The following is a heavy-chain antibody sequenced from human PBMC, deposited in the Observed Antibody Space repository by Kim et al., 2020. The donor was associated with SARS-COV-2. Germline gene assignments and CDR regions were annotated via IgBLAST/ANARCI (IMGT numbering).Heavy chain of an antibody. CDR1: GFTFTSSA. Sequence: SVKVSCKASGFTFTSSAVQWVRQARGQRLEWIGWIVAGSGNTNYAQKFQERVIITTDMSTSTAYMGLSSLRSEDTAVYYCAAFRPVPLPGPLSDRYYYDSSGYYLRAYNYGMDVKGQWTTVTVPS. J-gene: IGHJ6*02. V-gene: IGHV1-58*01. CDR2: IVAGSGNT. D-gene: IGHD3-22*01. CDR3: AAFRPVPLPGPLSDRYYYDSSGYYLRAYNYGMDV.